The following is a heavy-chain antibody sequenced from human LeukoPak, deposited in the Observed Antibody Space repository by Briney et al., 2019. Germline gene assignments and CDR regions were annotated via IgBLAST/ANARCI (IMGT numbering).Heavy chain of an antibody. Sequence: SQTLSLTCTVSGGSISSGGYSWSWIRQPPGKGLEWIGYIYHTGSTNYNPSLKSRVTISLDRSKNQLSLKLNSGTRRGGRDAYSYGGAPDNWGQGTLVTVSS. J-gene: IGHJ4*02. D-gene: IGHD5-24*01. CDR3: YGGAPDN. V-gene: IGHV4-61*04. CDR2: IYHTGST. CDR1: GGSISSGGYS.